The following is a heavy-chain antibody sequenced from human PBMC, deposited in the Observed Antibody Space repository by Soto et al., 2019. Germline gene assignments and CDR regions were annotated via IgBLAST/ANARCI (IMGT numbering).Heavy chain of an antibody. Sequence: QVQLVQSGAEVKRPGASVKVSCKASGYTLTDNYMHWVREAPGQGLEWMGWINPNGGTNYAQKFQGRVTITADESTSTAYMELSSLRSEDTAVYYCAREVVVTAELYYYYYGMDVWGQGTTVTVSS. CDR3: AREVVVTAELYYYYYGMDV. V-gene: IGHV1-2*02. CDR2: INPNGGT. CDR1: GYTLTDNY. D-gene: IGHD2-21*02. J-gene: IGHJ6*02.